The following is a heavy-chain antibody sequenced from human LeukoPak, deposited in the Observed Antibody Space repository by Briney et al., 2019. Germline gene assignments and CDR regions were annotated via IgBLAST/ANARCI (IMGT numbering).Heavy chain of an antibody. CDR1: GYTFTGYY. Sequence: APVKVSCKASGYTFTGYYMHWVRQAPGQGLEWMGWINPNSANTNYAQKLQGRVTMTTDTSTSTAYMELRSLRFDDTAVYYCARSRSGLDYWGQGTLVTVSS. D-gene: IGHD3-3*01. V-gene: IGHV1-18*04. CDR3: ARSRSGLDY. CDR2: INPNSANT. J-gene: IGHJ4*02.